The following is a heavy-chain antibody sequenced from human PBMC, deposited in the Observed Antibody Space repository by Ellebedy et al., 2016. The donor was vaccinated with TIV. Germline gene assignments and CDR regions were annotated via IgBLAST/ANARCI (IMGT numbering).Heavy chain of an antibody. CDR2: ISSSGSTI. CDR1: GFTFRDYY. CDR3: ARDPPGIAASGPYK. V-gene: IGHV3-11*01. J-gene: IGHJ4*02. D-gene: IGHD6-13*01. Sequence: GESLKISCAASGFTFRDYYMSWIRQAPGKGLEWVSYISSSGSTIYYADSVKGRFTISRDNAKNSLYLQMNSLRAEDTAVYYCARDPPGIAASGPYKWGQGTLVTVSS.